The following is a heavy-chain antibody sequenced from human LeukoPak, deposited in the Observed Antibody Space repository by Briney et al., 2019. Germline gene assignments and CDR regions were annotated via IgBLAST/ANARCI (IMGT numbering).Heavy chain of an antibody. D-gene: IGHD7-27*01. V-gene: IGHV4-34*01. CDR3: ARGNWGYYFDY. Sequence: SETLSLTCAVYGGSFSGYYWSWIRQPPGKGLEWIGEIYHSGSTNYNPSLKGRVTISVDKSKNQFSLKLSSVTAADTAVYYCARGNWGYYFDYWGREPWSPSPQ. J-gene: IGHJ4*02. CDR1: GGSFSGYY. CDR2: IYHSGST.